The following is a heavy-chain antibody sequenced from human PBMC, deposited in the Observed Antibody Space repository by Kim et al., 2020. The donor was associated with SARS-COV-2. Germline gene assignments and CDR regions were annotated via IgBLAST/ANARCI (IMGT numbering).Heavy chain of an antibody. D-gene: IGHD2-21*02. V-gene: IGHV4-39*01. J-gene: IGHJ4*02. CDR3: ARLRAYCGGDCIYFDY. CDR2: IYYSGST. Sequence: SETLSLTCTVSGGSISSSSYYWGWIRQPPGKGLEWIGSIYYSGSTYYNPSLKSRVTISVDTSKNQFSLKLSSVTAADTAVYYCARLRAYCGGDCIYFDYWGQGTLVTVSS. CDR1: GGSISSSSYY.